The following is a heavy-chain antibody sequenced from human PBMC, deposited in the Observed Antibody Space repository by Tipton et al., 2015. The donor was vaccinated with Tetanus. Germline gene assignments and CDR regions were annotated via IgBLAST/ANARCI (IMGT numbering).Heavy chain of an antibody. CDR1: GGTFSSYA. Sequence: QSGPEVKKPGSSVKVSCKASGGTFSSYAISWVRQAPGQGLEWMGRIIPILGIANYAQKFQGRVTITADKSTSTAYMELSSLRSEDTAVYYCAREALCGGDCYKYYFDYWGQGTLVTVSS. V-gene: IGHV1-69*04. J-gene: IGHJ4*02. D-gene: IGHD2-21*02. CDR2: IIPILGIA. CDR3: AREALCGGDCYKYYFDY.